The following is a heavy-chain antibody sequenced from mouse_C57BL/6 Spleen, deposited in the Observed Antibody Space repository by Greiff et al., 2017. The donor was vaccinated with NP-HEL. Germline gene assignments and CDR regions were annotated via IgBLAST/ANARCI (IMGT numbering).Heavy chain of an antibody. CDR3: ARERVTTVVAHFDY. J-gene: IGHJ2*01. V-gene: IGHV1-53*01. D-gene: IGHD1-1*01. Sequence: QVQLQQPGTELVKPGASVKLSCKASGYTFTSYWMHWVKQRPGQGLEWIGNINPSNGGTNYNEKFKSKATLTVDKSSSTAYMQLSSLTSEDSAVDYCARERVTTVVAHFDYWGQGTTLTVSS. CDR1: GYTFTSYW. CDR2: INPSNGGT.